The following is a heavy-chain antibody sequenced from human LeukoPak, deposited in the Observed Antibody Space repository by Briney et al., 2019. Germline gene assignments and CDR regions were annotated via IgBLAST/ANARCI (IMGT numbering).Heavy chain of an antibody. CDR2: MNPENGVT. Sequence: GASVKVSCKASGYTFTDYSVHWVRQAPGQGLEWMGWMNPENGVTNFAQKFQGRVSLTRDTAISTAYMEVNNLTSNDTAVYYCSRETWELLYYWGQGSLVTVSS. CDR3: SRETWELLYY. V-gene: IGHV1-2*02. CDR1: GYTFTDYS. D-gene: IGHD1-26*01. J-gene: IGHJ4*02.